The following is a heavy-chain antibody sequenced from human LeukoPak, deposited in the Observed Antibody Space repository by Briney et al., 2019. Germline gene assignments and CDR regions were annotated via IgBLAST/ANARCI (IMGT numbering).Heavy chain of an antibody. Sequence: SSVKVSCKASGYTFTGYYMHWVRQAPGQPLEWIGWINPNSGRTNYAQKFQARVTMTRNTSISTAYMELSRLRSDDTAVYYCARERTLTSCYDYWGQGTLVTVSS. CDR1: GYTFTGYY. V-gene: IGHV1-2*02. D-gene: IGHD2-15*01. CDR3: ARERTLTSCYDY. CDR2: INPNSGRT. J-gene: IGHJ4*02.